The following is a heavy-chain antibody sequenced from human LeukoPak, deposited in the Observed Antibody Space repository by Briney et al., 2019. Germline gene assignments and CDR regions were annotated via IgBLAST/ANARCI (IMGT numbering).Heavy chain of an antibody. V-gene: IGHV1-46*03. J-gene: IGHJ6*03. D-gene: IGHD4-23*01. CDR1: GYTFTSYY. Sequence: ASVKVSCKASGYTFTSYYMHWVRQAPGQGLEWMGIINPSGGSTSYAQKFQGRVTMTRDTSTSTVYMELSSLRSEDTAVYYCARGAVGGNSAYYCYMDVWGKGTTVTVSS. CDR2: INPSGGST. CDR3: ARGAVGGNSAYYCYMDV.